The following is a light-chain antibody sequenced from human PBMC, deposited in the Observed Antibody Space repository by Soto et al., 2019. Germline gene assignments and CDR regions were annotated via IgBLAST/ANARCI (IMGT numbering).Light chain of an antibody. V-gene: IGLV2-23*03. CDR2: EGS. Sequence: QSALTQPASVSGSPGQSITISCTGTSSDVGSYNLASWYQQHPGKAPKLMIYEGSKRPSGVSNRFSGSKSGNTASLTISGLQAEDEADYYCCSYAGSSTFEVFGTGTKLTVL. CDR3: CSYAGSSTFEV. J-gene: IGLJ1*01. CDR1: SSDVGSYNL.